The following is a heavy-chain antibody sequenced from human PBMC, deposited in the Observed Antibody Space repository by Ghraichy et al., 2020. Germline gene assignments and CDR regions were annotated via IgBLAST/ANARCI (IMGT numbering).Heavy chain of an antibody. CDR3: ARTLGHYGLDV. Sequence: RIIPSLDITNYAQKFQGRVTITADTSTNTAYMELSSLRSEDSAMYYCARTLGHYGLDVWGQGPTVTLSS. D-gene: IGHD3-10*01. J-gene: IGHJ6*01. V-gene: IGHV1-69*02. CDR2: IIPSLDIT.